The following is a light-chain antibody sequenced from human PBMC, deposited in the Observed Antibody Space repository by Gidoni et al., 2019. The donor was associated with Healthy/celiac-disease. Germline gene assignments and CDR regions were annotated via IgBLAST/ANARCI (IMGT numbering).Light chain of an antibody. CDR1: QGSSSW. Sequence: DIQMTQSPSSVSASVGDRVTITCRASQGSSSWLAWYQQKPGKAPKLLIYAASSLQSGVPSRFSGSGSGTDFTLTISRLQPEDFAIYYCQQDNSLPLTFGGGTKVEIK. CDR2: AAS. J-gene: IGKJ4*01. CDR3: QQDNSLPLT. V-gene: IGKV1-12*01.